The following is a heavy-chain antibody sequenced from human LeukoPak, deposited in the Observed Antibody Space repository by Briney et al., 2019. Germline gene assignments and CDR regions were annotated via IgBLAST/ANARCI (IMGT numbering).Heavy chain of an antibody. Sequence: SGGSLRLSCAASGFSFDDYAMHWVRQAPGKGLEWVSGITWNSGSTGYADSVKGRFTISRDNAKNSLFVQMNSLRAEDTALYYCAKDACSGTSCSFDYWGQGTLVTVSS. J-gene: IGHJ4*02. V-gene: IGHV3-9*01. CDR2: ITWNSGST. CDR1: GFSFDDYA. D-gene: IGHD2-2*01. CDR3: AKDACSGTSCSFDY.